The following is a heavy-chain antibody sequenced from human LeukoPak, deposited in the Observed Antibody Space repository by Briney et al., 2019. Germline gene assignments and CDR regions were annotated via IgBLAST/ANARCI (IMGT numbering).Heavy chain of an antibody. CDR3: AKVLLSRYYDRSGYVHAFDI. CDR2: ISWNSGGI. J-gene: IGHJ3*02. CDR1: GFTFDDYA. Sequence: GGSLRLSCAASGFTFDDYAMHWVRQAPGKGLEWVSAISWNSGGIGYADSVKGRFTISRDNAKNSLSLQMNSLRAEDTALYYCAKVLLSRYYDRSGYVHAFDIWGQATMVTVSS. V-gene: IGHV3-9*01. D-gene: IGHD3-22*01.